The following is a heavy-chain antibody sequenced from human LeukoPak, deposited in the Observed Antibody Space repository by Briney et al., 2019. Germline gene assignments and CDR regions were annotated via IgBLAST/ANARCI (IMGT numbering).Heavy chain of an antibody. D-gene: IGHD3-16*02. J-gene: IGHJ4*02. CDR3: AKGGHDYVWGSYRYYFDY. V-gene: IGHV3-23*01. Sequence: GGSLRLSCAASGFTFSSYAMSWVRQAPGKGLEWVSAIGGSGGSTYYADSVKGRFTISRDNSKNTLYLQMNSLRAEDTAVYYCAKGGHDYVWGSYRYYFDYWGQGTLVTVSS. CDR1: GFTFSSYA. CDR2: IGGSGGST.